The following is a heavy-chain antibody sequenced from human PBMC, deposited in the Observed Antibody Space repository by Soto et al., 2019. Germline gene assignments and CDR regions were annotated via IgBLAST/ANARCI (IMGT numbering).Heavy chain of an antibody. CDR2: IYSGGST. V-gene: IGHV3-53*01. J-gene: IGHJ4*02. D-gene: IGHD2-2*01. CDR1: GFTVSSNY. Sequence: GGSLRLSCAASGFTVSSNYMSWVRQAPGKGLEWVSVIYSGGSTYYADSVKGRFTISRDNSKNTLHLQMNSLRAEDTAVYYCARETSSGGFDYWGQGTLVTVSS. CDR3: ARETSSGGFDY.